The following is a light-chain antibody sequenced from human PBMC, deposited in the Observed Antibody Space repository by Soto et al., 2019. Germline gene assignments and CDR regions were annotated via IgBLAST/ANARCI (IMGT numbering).Light chain of an antibody. CDR2: GAS. J-gene: IGKJ1*01. Sequence: EIVLTQSPGTLSLSPGERATLSCRASQSVSSSYLAWYQQKPGQAPRLLIYGASSRATGIPDRFSGSGSWTNFTLTISRLEPKDFAVYYCQQYGSLPPWTFGQGTKVEIK. V-gene: IGKV3-20*01. CDR1: QSVSSSY. CDR3: QQYGSLPPWT.